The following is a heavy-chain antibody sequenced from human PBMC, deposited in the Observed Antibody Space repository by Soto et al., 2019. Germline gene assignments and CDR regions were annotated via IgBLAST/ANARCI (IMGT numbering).Heavy chain of an antibody. CDR2: IIPIVGTG. J-gene: IGHJ6*02. D-gene: IGHD6-13*01. CDR1: GGSFSSYA. CDR3: ARDLRAAGRPGMDV. V-gene: IGHV1-69*01. Sequence: QVPLVQSGAEVKKPGSSVKVSCEASGGSFSSYAISWVRQAPGQGLEWMGGIIPIVGTGNYAQNFQGRVTITADESTSTAYMELSSLRSEDTAMYYCARDLRAAGRPGMDVWGQGTTVTVSS.